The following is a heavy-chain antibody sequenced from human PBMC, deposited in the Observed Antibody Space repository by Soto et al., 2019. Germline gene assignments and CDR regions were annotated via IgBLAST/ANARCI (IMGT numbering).Heavy chain of an antibody. D-gene: IGHD3-9*01. V-gene: IGHV3-48*03. CDR2: MSSSGSTI. J-gene: IGHJ2*01. Sequence: PGGSLRLSCAASGFTFSSYEMNWVRQAPGKGLEWVSYMSSSGSTIYYADSVKGRFTISRDNAKNSLYLQMNSLRAEHTAVYYCARDPSYYDILTVYFGYFDLWGRGTLVTVSS. CDR1: GFTFSSYE. CDR3: ARDPSYYDILTVYFGYFDL.